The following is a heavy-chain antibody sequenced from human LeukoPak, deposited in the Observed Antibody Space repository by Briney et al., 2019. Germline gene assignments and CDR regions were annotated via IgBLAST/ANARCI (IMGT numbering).Heavy chain of an antibody. J-gene: IGHJ4*02. D-gene: IGHD3-16*01. V-gene: IGHV4-59*11. CDR2: VIDSVRT. CDR3: ATIKHGQIFGYFDF. Sequence: SETLSLTCTVSGASISSHYWSWLRQPPGKGLEWIGYVIDSVRTKDNPSLQSRLTLSADTSKNEFSLRLSSVTAADTAVYYCATIKHGQIFGYFDFWGQGIKVTASS. CDR1: GASISSHY.